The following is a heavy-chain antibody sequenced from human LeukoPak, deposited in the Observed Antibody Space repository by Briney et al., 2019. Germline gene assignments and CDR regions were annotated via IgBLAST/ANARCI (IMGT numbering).Heavy chain of an antibody. CDR3: ARVAVSGPTGWFDS. Sequence: GGSLRLSCAASGFTFSDYYMSWIRQAPGQGLGGVSYIGTSGSTIHYADSVKGRFIISRDNVDNVVYLEMNSLGAEDTAAYYCARVAVSGPTGWFDSWGQGTLVIVSS. CDR2: IGTSGSTI. D-gene: IGHD2-8*02. J-gene: IGHJ5*01. V-gene: IGHV3-11*04. CDR1: GFTFSDYY.